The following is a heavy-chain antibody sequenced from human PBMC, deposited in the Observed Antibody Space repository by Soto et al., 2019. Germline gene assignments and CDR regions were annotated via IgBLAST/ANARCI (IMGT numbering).Heavy chain of an antibody. J-gene: IGHJ4*02. V-gene: IGHV3-33*08. CDR2: IWYDGTSK. Sequence: QVQLVESGGGVVQPGRSLRLSCAASGFTFRNHARHWVRQAPGKGLEWVGLIWYDGTSKYYADSAKGRFTISRDNSKNTLYLEMNRLRVEDTAIYYCARDQGVVIIKDHWGQGTLVTVSS. CDR3: ARDQGVVIIKDH. CDR1: GFTFRNHA. D-gene: IGHD6-6*01.